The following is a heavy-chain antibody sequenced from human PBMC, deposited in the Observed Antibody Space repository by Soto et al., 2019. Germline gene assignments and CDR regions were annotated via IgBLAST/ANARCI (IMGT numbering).Heavy chain of an antibody. CDR1: GYTFTNYG. D-gene: IGHD3-22*01. CDR2: ITTDKGKT. Sequence: GASVKVSCKTSGYTFTNYGISWVRQAPGQGLEWMGWITTDKGKTTYAQKFQGRVTMTTDTSTSTVYMELSSLRSEDTAVYYCARVVNSFDYWGQGTLVTVS. V-gene: IGHV1-18*01. J-gene: IGHJ4*02. CDR3: ARVVNSFDY.